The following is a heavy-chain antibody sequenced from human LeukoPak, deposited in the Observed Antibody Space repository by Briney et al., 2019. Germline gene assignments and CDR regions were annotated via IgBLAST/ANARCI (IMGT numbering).Heavy chain of an antibody. CDR1: GFTFSSYG. J-gene: IGHJ6*02. V-gene: IGHV3-30*18. Sequence: GGSLRLSCAASGFTFSSYGMHWARQAPGKGLEWVAVISYDGSNKYYADSVKGRFTISRDNSKNTLYLQMNSLRAEDTAVYYCAKDRRYCSGGSCLFYYYGMDVWGQGTTVTVSS. CDR2: ISYDGSNK. CDR3: AKDRRYCSGGSCLFYYYGMDV. D-gene: IGHD2-15*01.